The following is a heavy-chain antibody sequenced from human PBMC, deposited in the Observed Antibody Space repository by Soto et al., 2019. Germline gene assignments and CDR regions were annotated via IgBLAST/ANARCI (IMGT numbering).Heavy chain of an antibody. V-gene: IGHV3-33*01. CDR3: ARNDYVWGSYGY. J-gene: IGHJ4*02. CDR1: GFIFSRYG. D-gene: IGHD3-16*01. CDR2: IWNDGSNK. Sequence: QVQLVESGGGVVQPGRSLRLSCAASGFIFSRYGMHWVRQAPGKGLEWVAVIWNDGSNKYYADSVKGRFTISRDNSKNTLYLQMNSLRVEDTAVYYCARNDYVWGSYGYWGQGTRVTVSS.